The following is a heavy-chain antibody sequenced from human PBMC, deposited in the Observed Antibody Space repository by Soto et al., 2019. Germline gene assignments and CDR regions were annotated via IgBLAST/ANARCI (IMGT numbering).Heavy chain of an antibody. Sequence: QVQLVQSGAEVKKPGASVKVSCKASGYTFTSYGISWVRQAPGQGLEWMGWISAYNGNTNYAQKLQGRVTMTTDTSTSTAYTELRSMRTGDTAAYYCARGDDYGDSLDYWGQGTLVTASS. CDR1: GYTFTSYG. D-gene: IGHD4-17*01. V-gene: IGHV1-18*01. CDR2: ISAYNGNT. J-gene: IGHJ4*02. CDR3: ARGDDYGDSLDY.